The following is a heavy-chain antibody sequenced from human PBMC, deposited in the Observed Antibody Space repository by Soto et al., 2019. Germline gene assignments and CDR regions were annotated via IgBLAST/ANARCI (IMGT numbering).Heavy chain of an antibody. D-gene: IGHD3-10*01. CDR1: GFTVSNNY. J-gene: IGHJ4*02. CDR3: ATPGGGGGY. V-gene: IGHV3-53*01. CDR2: IYSGGYT. Sequence: EVQLVESGGGLIQPGGSLRLSCAVSGFTVSNNYMSWVRQAPGKGLEGVSVIYSGGYTAYGDSVKGRFTISRDNSKNTLHLQKNPRGAAHGACFFGATPGGGGGYWGQGTLVTVSS.